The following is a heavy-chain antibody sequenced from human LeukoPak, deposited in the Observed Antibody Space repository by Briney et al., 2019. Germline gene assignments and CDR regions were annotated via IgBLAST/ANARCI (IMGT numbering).Heavy chain of an antibody. Sequence: GGSLRLSCATSGFTFSNAWMTWVRQAPGKGLEWVGRIKSKTDGGTTDYAAPVKGRFTISRDHSKNTLYIQMNNLKSEDTAVYYCIHYGSGSYSTDYWGQGTLVTVSS. J-gene: IGHJ4*02. V-gene: IGHV3-15*01. D-gene: IGHD3-10*01. CDR3: IHYGSGSYSTDY. CDR1: GFTFSNAW. CDR2: IKSKTDGGTT.